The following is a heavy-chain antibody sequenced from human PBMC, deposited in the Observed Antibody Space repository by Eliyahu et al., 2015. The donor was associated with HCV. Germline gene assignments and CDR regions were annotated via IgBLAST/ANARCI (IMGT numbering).Heavy chain of an antibody. D-gene: IGHD6-19*01. J-gene: IGHJ4*02. Sequence: QVQLVESGGGVVQPGRSLXLSCXASGFTFSSYGMHWVRQAPGKGLEWVAVIWYDGSNKYYADSVKGRFTISRDNSKNTLYLQMNSLRAEDTAVYYCARDHLGWYLDYWGQGTLVTVSS. CDR1: GFTFSSYG. CDR3: ARDHLGWYLDY. V-gene: IGHV3-33*01. CDR2: IWYDGSNK.